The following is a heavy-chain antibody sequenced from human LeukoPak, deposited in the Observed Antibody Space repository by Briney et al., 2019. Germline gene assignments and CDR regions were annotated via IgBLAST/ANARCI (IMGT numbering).Heavy chain of an antibody. V-gene: IGHV4-34*01. CDR3: ARDLGYGGDY. CDR1: GGSFSDYL. Sequence: PSETLSLTCAVYGGSFSDYLWNWIRQPPGKGLEWIGEISHSGNTNYNPSLKSRVTMSVDTSKNQFSLNLNTVTAADTAVYYCARDLGYGGDYWGQGTLVTVSS. CDR2: ISHSGNT. J-gene: IGHJ4*02. D-gene: IGHD5-12*01.